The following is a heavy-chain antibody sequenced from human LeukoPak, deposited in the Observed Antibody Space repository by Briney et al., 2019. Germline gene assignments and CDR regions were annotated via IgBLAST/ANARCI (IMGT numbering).Heavy chain of an antibody. CDR2: ITSGSDLI. D-gene: IGHD3-3*01. CDR3: ARDSSDFWFRTMDV. CDR1: GFNLKTYT. V-gene: IGHV3-21*01. J-gene: IGHJ6*03. Sequence: GGSLRLSCAASGFNLKTYTINWVRQAPGKGLEWVSSITSGSDLIYYADSVKGRFTISRDSANNSLYLQMSSLRAEDTAIYYCARDSSDFWFRTMDVWDKGTTVTVSS.